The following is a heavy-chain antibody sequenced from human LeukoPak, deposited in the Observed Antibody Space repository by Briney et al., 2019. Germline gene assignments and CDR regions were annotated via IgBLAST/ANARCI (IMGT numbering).Heavy chain of an antibody. J-gene: IGHJ3*02. V-gene: IGHV3-11*04. CDR1: GFTFSDYY. D-gene: IGHD1-1*01. Sequence: GGSLRLSCAASGFTFSDYYMSWIRQAPGKGLEWVSYISSSSSTIYYADSVKGRFTISRDNAKNSLYLQMNSLRAEDTAVYYCARPLLRNDDAFDIRGQGTMVTVSS. CDR3: ARPLLRNDDAFDI. CDR2: ISSSSSTI.